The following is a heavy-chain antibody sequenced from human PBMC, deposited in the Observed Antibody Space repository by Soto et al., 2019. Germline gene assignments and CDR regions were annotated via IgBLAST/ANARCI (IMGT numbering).Heavy chain of an antibody. CDR1: GDSIKTNQ. J-gene: IGHJ4*02. D-gene: IGHD3-10*01. CDR3: ARDHMGRLDY. V-gene: IGHV4-59*01. Sequence: KPSETLSLTCIVSGDSIKTNQWGWIRQPPGKGLEWIAYISNSGTANHNPSLKGRVTMSIDMAKNQFSLNLSSVTAADKAVYYCARDHMGRLDYWGQGILVTVSS. CDR2: ISNSGTA.